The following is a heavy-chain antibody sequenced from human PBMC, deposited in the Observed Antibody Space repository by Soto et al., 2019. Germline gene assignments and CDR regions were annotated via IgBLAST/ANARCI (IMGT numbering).Heavy chain of an antibody. D-gene: IGHD1-1*01. CDR1: GFIFSNYA. CDR2: ISGSGATT. CDR3: TKGGIPRRYNIPKVDFDY. J-gene: IGHJ4*02. Sequence: GVSLRLSCAASGFIFSNYAMSWVRQAPGRGLEWVSAISGSGATTYYPDSVKGRLTISRDNSKNTLYLQMNNLRADDTAVYYCTKGGIPRRYNIPKVDFDYWGQGSLVTVSS. V-gene: IGHV3-23*01.